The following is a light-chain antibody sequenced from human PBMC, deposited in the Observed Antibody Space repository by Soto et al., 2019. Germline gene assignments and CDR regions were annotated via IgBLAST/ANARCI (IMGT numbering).Light chain of an antibody. CDR3: QQFNTYPT. Sequence: DIQLTQSPSTLSAFVGDRVTITCRASQSISSWLAWYQQKPGKAPKLLIYKASSLETGVPSRFSGSGSGTEFTLTISSLQPDDCATYYCQQFNTYPTFGQGTKLESK. J-gene: IGKJ2*01. CDR1: QSISSW. V-gene: IGKV1-5*03. CDR2: KAS.